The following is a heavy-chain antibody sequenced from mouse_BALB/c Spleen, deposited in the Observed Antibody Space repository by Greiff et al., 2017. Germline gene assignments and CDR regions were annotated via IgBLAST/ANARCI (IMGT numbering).Heavy chain of an antibody. CDR2: IWAGGST. CDR1: GFSLTSYG. CDR3: ARDRGGNYAFFDY. V-gene: IGHV2-9*02. J-gene: IGHJ2*01. D-gene: IGHD2-1*01. Sequence: VKLMESGPGLVAPSQSLSITCTVSGFSLTSYGVHWVRQPPGKGLEWLGVIWAGGSTNYNSALMSRLSISKDNSKSQVFLKMNSLQTDDTAMYYCARDRGGNYAFFDYWGQGTTLTVSS.